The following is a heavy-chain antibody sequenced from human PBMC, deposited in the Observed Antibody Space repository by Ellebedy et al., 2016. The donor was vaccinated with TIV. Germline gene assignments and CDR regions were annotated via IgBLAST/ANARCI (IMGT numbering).Heavy chain of an antibody. V-gene: IGHV6-1*01. Sequence: MPSETLSLTCAISGDSVSSNSAAWHWIRQSPSRGFEWLGRTFYRSTWYNEYAASVKSRMTITPDTFNNQFSLQLISVTPEDTAFYYCARDSGGDYGSYCFHYWGQGTPVTVSS. D-gene: IGHD2-21*02. CDR1: GDSVSSNSAA. CDR2: TFYRSTWYN. CDR3: ARDSGGDYGSYCFHY. J-gene: IGHJ4*02.